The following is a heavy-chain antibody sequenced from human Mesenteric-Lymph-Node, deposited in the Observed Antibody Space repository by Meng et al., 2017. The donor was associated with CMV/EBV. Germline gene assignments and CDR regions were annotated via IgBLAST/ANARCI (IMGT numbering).Heavy chain of an antibody. D-gene: IGHD2-15*01. CDR2: INHSGVP. CDR1: GGSFSGYY. Sequence: QGQLQQWGAGVLKPSETLSLTCAVYGGSFSGYYWSWIRQPPGKGLEWIGEINHSGVPNYNPSLKSRVTISLDRSKNQFSPKLSSVTAEDTAVYYCARGSDIPVNNYWGQGTLVTVSS. CDR3: ARGSDIPVNNY. V-gene: IGHV4-34*01. J-gene: IGHJ4*02.